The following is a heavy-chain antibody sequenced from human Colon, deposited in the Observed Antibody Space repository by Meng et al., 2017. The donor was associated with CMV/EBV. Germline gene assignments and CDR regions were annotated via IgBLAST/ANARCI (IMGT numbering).Heavy chain of an antibody. CDR2: IWYDGSNK. V-gene: IGHV3-33*06. J-gene: IGHJ6*02. CDR1: GFTFSDYG. Sequence: GESLKISCAASGFTFSDYGMHWVRQAPGKGLEWVAVIWYDGSNKYYADSVKGRFTISRDNSKNTLYLQMNSLRAEDTAVYYCAKDQRQRVYYNGMDVWGQGTTVTVSS. CDR3: AKDQRQRVYYNGMDV. D-gene: IGHD6-25*01.